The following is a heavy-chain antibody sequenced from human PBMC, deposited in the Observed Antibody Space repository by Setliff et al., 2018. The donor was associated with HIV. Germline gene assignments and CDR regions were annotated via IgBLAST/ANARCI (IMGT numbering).Heavy chain of an antibody. CDR3: AREGRGDPAMATTRIDY. V-gene: IGHV4-59*01. CDR1: GGSISNYY. J-gene: IGHJ4*02. Sequence: SETLSLTCTVSGGSISNYYWSWIRQPPGKGLEWIGFIYYSGSTSGGTNYNPSLKSRVTISLDTSKNQFSLNLSSVTAADTAVYYCAREGRGDPAMATTRIDYWGQGKLVTVSS. CDR2: IYYSGSTSGGT. D-gene: IGHD1-1*01.